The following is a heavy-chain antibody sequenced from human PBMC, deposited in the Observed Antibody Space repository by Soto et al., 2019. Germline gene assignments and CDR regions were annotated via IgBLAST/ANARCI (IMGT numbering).Heavy chain of an antibody. D-gene: IGHD3-16*01. J-gene: IGHJ6*02. Sequence: EEQLLESGGDLVQPGGSLRLSCVASGITFRSRAMSWVRQAPGEGLEWVSVTTDTDGDRKYADSVRGRFTISRDNSKNSLFLQMNSLRDEDTAIYYCARGGKVPYYYGMDVWGQGTTVTVSS. V-gene: IGHV3-23*01. CDR2: TTDTDGDR. CDR1: GITFRSRA. CDR3: ARGGKVPYYYGMDV.